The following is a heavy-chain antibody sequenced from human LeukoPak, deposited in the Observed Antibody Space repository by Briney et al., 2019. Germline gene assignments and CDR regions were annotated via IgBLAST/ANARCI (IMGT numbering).Heavy chain of an antibody. V-gene: IGHV3-23*01. CDR1: GLPFSNFA. J-gene: IGHJ4*02. CDR3: AKDQGSYGDYDY. CDR2: ISGSGGSV. D-gene: IGHD4-17*01. Sequence: PGESLRLSCAASGLPFSNFAMSWVRQAPGKGLEWVSAISGSGGSVYYADSVKGRFIISRDNSKNTLYLQMNSLRAEDTAVYFCAKDQGSYGDYDYWGQGTLVTVSS.